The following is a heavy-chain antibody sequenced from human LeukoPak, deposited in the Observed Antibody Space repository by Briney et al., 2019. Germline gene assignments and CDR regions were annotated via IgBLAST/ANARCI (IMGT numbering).Heavy chain of an antibody. Sequence: SVKVSFKASGGTFISYAISWVRQAPGQGLEWMGKIIPIFGIASYAQKFQGRVTISADKSTSTAYMELSSLRSEDTAVYYCASLDGYCSGGSCYSPDYYGMDVWGQGTTVTVSS. J-gene: IGHJ6*02. D-gene: IGHD2-15*01. CDR1: GGTFISYA. CDR3: ASLDGYCSGGSCYSPDYYGMDV. CDR2: IIPIFGIA. V-gene: IGHV1-69*04.